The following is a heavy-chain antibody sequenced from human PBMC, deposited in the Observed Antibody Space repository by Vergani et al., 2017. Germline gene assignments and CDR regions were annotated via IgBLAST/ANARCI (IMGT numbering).Heavy chain of an antibody. CDR2: IWYDGSNK. CDR1: GFTFSSYS. CDR3: AREMDCGGDCYSLDP. Sequence: QVQLVESGGGVVQPGRSLRLSCAASGFTFSSYSMHWVRQAPGKGLEWVAVIWYDGSNKYYADSVKGRFTISRDNSKNTLYLQMNSLRAEDTAVYYCAREMDCGGDCYSLDPWGQGTLVTVSS. D-gene: IGHD2-21*01. V-gene: IGHV3-33*01. J-gene: IGHJ5*02.